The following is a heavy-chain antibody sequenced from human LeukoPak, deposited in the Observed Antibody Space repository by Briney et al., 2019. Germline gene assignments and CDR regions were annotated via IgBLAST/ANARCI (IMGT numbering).Heavy chain of an antibody. CDR3: ARGTTGYEPFDY. Sequence: PSETLSLTCTVSGGSISSSSYYWGWIRQPPGKGLEWIGSIYYSGSTNYNPSLKSRVTISVDTSKNHFSLKLSSVTAADTAVYYCARGTTGYEPFDYWGQGTLVTVSS. CDR1: GGSISSSSYY. V-gene: IGHV4-39*02. CDR2: IYYSGST. D-gene: IGHD5-12*01. J-gene: IGHJ4*02.